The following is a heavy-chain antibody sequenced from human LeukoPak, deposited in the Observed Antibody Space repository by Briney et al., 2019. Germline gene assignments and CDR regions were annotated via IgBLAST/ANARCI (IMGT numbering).Heavy chain of an antibody. CDR1: GFTVSSNY. CDR2: IYSGGST. V-gene: IGHV3-53*01. CDR3: ARLHSLIRAQPDDC. J-gene: IGHJ4*02. Sequence: PGGSLILSCAASGFTVSSNYMSWVRQAPGKGLEWVSIIYSGGSTYYADSVKGRFTISRDNSKNTLYLQLNSLRAEDTAVYYCARLHSLIRAQPDDCWGQGTLVTVSS. D-gene: IGHD3-22*01.